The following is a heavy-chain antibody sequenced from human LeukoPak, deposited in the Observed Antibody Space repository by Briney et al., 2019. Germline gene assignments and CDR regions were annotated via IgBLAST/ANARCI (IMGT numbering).Heavy chain of an antibody. D-gene: IGHD2-15*01. Sequence: ASVKVSCKASGYTFTSYYMHWVRQAPGQGLGWMGIINPSGGSTSYAQKFQGRVTMTRDTSTNTVYMELSSLTSEDTAVYYCATSCSGGSCYYGMDVWGQGTTVTVSS. V-gene: IGHV1-46*01. CDR1: GYTFTSYY. CDR3: ATSCSGGSCYYGMDV. J-gene: IGHJ6*02. CDR2: INPSGGST.